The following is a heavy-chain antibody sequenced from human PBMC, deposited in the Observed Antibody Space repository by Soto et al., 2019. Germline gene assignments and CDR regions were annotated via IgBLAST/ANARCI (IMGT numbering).Heavy chain of an antibody. CDR3: VKGGGSGWFGFDY. Sequence: EVQLVESGGGLVQHGGSLRLSCSASGFTFSSYAMHWVRQAPGKGLEYVSAISSNGGSTYYADSVKGRFTISRDNSKNNRYLQMSSLRAEDTAVYYCVKGGGSGWFGFDYWGQGTLVTVSS. V-gene: IGHV3-64D*08. J-gene: IGHJ4*02. CDR1: GFTFSSYA. D-gene: IGHD6-19*01. CDR2: ISSNGGST.